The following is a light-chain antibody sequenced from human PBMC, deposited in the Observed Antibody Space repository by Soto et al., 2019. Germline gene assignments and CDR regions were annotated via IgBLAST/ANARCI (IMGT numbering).Light chain of an antibody. CDR2: DDR. CDR3: QVWDTTSDHFV. J-gene: IGLJ1*01. Sequence: SYELSQPPSVSVAPGQTARITCGGNNIGSYNVHWYQQKPGLAPVLVVYDDRDRPSGIPERFSGSNSGNTAALTIGRVEAGDEADYYCQVWDTTSDHFVFGTGTKVTVL. V-gene: IGLV3-21*02. CDR1: NIGSYN.